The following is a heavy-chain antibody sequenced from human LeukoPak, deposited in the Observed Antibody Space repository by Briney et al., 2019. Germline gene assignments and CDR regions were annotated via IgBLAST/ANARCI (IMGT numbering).Heavy chain of an antibody. CDR3: ARDPREGYSAVYRYFDL. V-gene: IGHV3-53*01. CDR1: GFTVSSNY. J-gene: IGHJ2*01. Sequence: GGSLRLSCAASGFTVSSNYMSWVHQAPGKGLEWVSVIYSGGSTYYADSVKGRFTISRDSSRNTLYLQMNSLRAEDTAVYYCARDPREGYSAVYRYFDLWGRGTLVTVSS. CDR2: IYSGGST. D-gene: IGHD5-24*01.